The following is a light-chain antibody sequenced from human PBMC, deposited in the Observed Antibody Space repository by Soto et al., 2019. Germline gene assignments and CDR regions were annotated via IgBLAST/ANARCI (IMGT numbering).Light chain of an antibody. CDR2: GAS. J-gene: IGKJ5*01. Sequence: ELVLTQSPCTLSLSPGERSPLSRRASQRVTGDYLAWSQQNPGQAPRLLIHGASSRATGIPDRFSGSGSGTDFTLTIRRLEPEDLAVYYCQKYLGSPGITVGEGKRLEIK. V-gene: IGKV3-20*01. CDR3: QKYLGSPGIT. CDR1: QRVTGDY.